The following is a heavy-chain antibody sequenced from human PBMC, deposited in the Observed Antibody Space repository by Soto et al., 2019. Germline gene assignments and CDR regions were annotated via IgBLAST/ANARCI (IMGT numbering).Heavy chain of an antibody. J-gene: IGHJ4*03. CDR1: GFTFSSDW. CDR3: ASGIQKLDP. Sequence: PVRSVRLSCAASGFTFSSDWMTWVRQAPGKGLEWVANIKEDGSEKYYVDSVKGRFTISRDNAEKSLYLQMNSLRAEDSAVYYGASGIQKLDPWGSGTPLTVPS. CDR2: IKEDGSEK. D-gene: IGHD6-13*01. V-gene: IGHV3-7*03.